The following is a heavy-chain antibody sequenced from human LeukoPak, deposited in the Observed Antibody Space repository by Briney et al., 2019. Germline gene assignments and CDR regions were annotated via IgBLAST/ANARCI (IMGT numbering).Heavy chain of an antibody. CDR2: ISSSSSTI. CDR3: ARDYYDSSGYYQSNY. V-gene: IGHV3-48*01. J-gene: IGHJ4*02. Sequence: GGSLRLSCAASGFTFSNYNMNWVRQAPGKGLEWVSYISSSSSTIYFADSVKGRFTISRDNAKNSLYLQMNSLRAEDTAVYYCARDYYDSSGYYQSNYWGQGTLVTVSS. D-gene: IGHD3-22*01. CDR1: GFTFSNYN.